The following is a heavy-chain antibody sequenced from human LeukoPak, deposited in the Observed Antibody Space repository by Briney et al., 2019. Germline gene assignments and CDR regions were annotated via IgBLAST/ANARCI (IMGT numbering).Heavy chain of an antibody. CDR3: ARGNGYSSGWYGAFYNNGDY. J-gene: IGHJ4*02. D-gene: IGHD6-19*01. Sequence: PGGSPRLSCAASGFTFSSYAMHWVRQAPGKGLEWVAVISYDGSNKYYADSVKGRFTISRDNSKNTLYLQMNSLRAEDTAVYYCARGNGYSSGWYGAFYNNGDYWGQGTLVTVSS. CDR1: GFTFSSYA. CDR2: ISYDGSNK. V-gene: IGHV3-30-3*01.